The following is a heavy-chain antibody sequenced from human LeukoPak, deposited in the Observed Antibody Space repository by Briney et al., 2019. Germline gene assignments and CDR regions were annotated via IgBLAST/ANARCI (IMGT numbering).Heavy chain of an antibody. CDR3: ARQESGYYYFYFQH. V-gene: IGHV4-59*08. D-gene: IGHD3-22*01. CDR1: GGSISSYY. CDR2: IYYSGST. Sequence: SETLSLTCTVSGGSISSYYWSWIRQPPGKGLEWIGYIYYSGSTNYNPSLKSRVTISVDTSKNQFSLKLSSVTAADTAVYYCARQESGYYYFYFQHWGQGTLVTVPS. J-gene: IGHJ1*01.